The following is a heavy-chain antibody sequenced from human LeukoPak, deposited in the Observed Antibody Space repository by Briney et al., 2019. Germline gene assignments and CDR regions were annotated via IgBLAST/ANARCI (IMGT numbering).Heavy chain of an antibody. Sequence: SETLSLTCTVSGGSISSYYWSWIRQPPGKGLEWIGYIYYSGSTYYNPSLKSRVTISVDTSKNQFSLKLSSVTAADTAVYYCARDGSGDYYFDYWGQGTLVTVSS. CDR3: ARDGSGDYYFDY. V-gene: IGHV4-59*06. D-gene: IGHD4-17*01. CDR1: GGSISSYY. CDR2: IYYSGST. J-gene: IGHJ4*02.